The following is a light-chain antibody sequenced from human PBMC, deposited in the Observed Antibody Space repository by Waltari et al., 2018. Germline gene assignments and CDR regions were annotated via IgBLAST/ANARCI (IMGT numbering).Light chain of an antibody. Sequence: DIVMTQFPDSLAVSLGERATINCKSSQSVLYSANNKNYLAWYQQKPGQPPNLLIYWASTRESGVPDRFSGSGSGTDFTLTISRLQAEDVAVYYCQQYYTTPLTFGGGTKVEIK. CDR3: QQYYTTPLT. CDR1: QSVLYSANNKNY. CDR2: WAS. J-gene: IGKJ4*01. V-gene: IGKV4-1*01.